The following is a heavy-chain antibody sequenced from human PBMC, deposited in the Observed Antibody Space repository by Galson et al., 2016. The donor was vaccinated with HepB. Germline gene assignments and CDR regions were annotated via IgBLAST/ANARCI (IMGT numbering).Heavy chain of an antibody. CDR2: IYYSGST. V-gene: IGHV4-59*08. CDR3: ASVRLPGPHYYFDY. Sequence: SETLSLTCTVSGGSISSSYWSWIRQPPGKGLEWIGYIYYSGSTDYNPSLKSRVTISVDTSKNQFSLKLSSVTAADTAVYYCASVRLPGPHYYFDYWGQGTLVTVSS. J-gene: IGHJ4*02. CDR1: GGSISSSY. D-gene: IGHD2/OR15-2a*01.